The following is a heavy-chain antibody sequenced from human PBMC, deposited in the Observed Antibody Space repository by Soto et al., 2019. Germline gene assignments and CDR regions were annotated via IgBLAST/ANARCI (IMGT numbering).Heavy chain of an antibody. CDR1: GYSFTSYW. V-gene: IGHV5-51*01. D-gene: IGHD5-18*01. Sequence: GESLKISCKGSGYSFTSYWIGWVRQMPGKGLEWMGIIYPGDSDTRYSPSFQGQVTISADKSISTAYLQWSSLKASDTAMYYCASQQLGYSYARDAFDIWGQGTMVTVPS. CDR3: ASQQLGYSYARDAFDI. J-gene: IGHJ3*02. CDR2: IYPGDSDT.